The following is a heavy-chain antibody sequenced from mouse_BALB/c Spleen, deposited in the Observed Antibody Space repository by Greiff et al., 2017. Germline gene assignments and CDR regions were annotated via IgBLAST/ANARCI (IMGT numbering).Heavy chain of an antibody. CDR2: ISSGSSTI. D-gene: IGHD1-1*01. Sequence: EVNVVESGGGLVQPGWSRKLSCAASGFTFSSFGMHWVRQAPEKGLEWVAYISSGSSTIYYADTVKGRFTIPRDNPKNTLFLQMTSLRSEDTAMYYCARAYYYGSSLDYWGQGTTLTVSS. J-gene: IGHJ2*01. CDR3: ARAYYYGSSLDY. V-gene: IGHV5-17*02. CDR1: GFTFSSFG.